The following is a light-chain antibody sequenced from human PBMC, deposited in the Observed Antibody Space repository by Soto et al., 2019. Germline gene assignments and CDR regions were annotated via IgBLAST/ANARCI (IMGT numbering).Light chain of an antibody. CDR3: QQYYSTPYT. CDR2: WAS. V-gene: IGKV4-1*01. CDR1: QSVLYSSNNKNY. Sequence: DIVMTQSPDSLAVSLGERATINCKSSQSVLYSSNNKNYLAWYQQTPGQPPKLLIYWASTRGSGVPDRFSGSGSGTDFTLTTSRLQPEDVAVYYGQQYYSTPYTFGQGTKLEIK. J-gene: IGKJ2*01.